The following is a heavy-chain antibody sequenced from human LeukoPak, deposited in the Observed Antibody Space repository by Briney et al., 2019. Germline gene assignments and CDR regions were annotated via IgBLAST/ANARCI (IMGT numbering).Heavy chain of an antibody. CDR1: GYTFTGYY. V-gene: IGHV1-2*02. D-gene: IGHD2-8*01. J-gene: IGHJ4*02. CDR2: INPNSGGT. CDR3: ARSRVFQWGVCYTCGYFDY. Sequence: ASVKVSCKASGYTFTGYYMHWVRQAPGQGLEWMGWINPNSGGTNYAQKFRGRVTMTRDTSISTADMELSRLRSDDTAVYYCARSRVFQWGVCYTCGYFDYWGQGTLATVSS.